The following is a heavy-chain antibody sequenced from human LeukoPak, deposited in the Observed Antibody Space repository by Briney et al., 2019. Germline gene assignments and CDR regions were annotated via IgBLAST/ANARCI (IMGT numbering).Heavy chain of an antibody. Sequence: ASVKVSCKASGYTFTRDCISWVRQAPGQGLEWMGWISAYNGNTNYAQKLQGRVTMTTDTSTSTAYMELRSLRSDDTAVYYCARAKTKYVDTAMVPLWYWGQGTLVTVSS. V-gene: IGHV1-18*01. J-gene: IGHJ4*02. CDR2: ISAYNGNT. CDR1: GYTFTRDC. CDR3: ARAKTKYVDTAMVPLWY. D-gene: IGHD5-18*01.